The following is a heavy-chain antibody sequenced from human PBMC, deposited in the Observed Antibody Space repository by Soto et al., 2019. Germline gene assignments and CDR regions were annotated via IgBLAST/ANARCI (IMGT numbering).Heavy chain of an antibody. CDR1: GLMYSSYS. CDR2: ISLSGSQI. Sequence: EVQLVESGGGLVKPGGSVRLSCVASGLMYSSYSMSWVRQAPGKGLEWVAFISLSGSQINYAASVEGRFTISRDNAKNALYLQMNTVRVEDTAIYYCARVISCGGGTCSSVPKYYGMDVWGPGTTVTVSS. V-gene: IGHV3-21*01. J-gene: IGHJ6*02. CDR3: ARVISCGGGTCSSVPKYYGMDV. D-gene: IGHD2-21*01.